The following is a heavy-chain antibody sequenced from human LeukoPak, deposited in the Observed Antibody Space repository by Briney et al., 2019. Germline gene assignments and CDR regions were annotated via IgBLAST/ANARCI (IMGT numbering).Heavy chain of an antibody. CDR2: MSPNSGDT. CDR3: VRTPPNWGFDY. D-gene: IGHD7-27*01. J-gene: IGHJ4*02. Sequence: ASVTVSFTASGYTFTIHDINWVRQATGQGLEWMGWMSPNSGDTGYAQKFQGRVTMTSDSSISTAHMELSSLRSEDTAIYYCVRTPPNWGFDYWGQGTLVTVSS. V-gene: IGHV1-8*01. CDR1: GYTFTIHD.